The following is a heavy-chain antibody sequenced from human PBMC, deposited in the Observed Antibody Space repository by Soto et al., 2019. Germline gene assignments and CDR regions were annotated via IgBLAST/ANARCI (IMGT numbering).Heavy chain of an antibody. CDR1: GFTFGDYA. V-gene: IGHV3-49*03. CDR2: IRSKAYGGTT. Sequence: GGSLRLSCTASGFTFGDYAMSWFRQAPGKGLEWVGFIRSKAYGGTTEYAASVKGRFTISRDDSKSIAYLQMNSLKTEDTAVYYCTRVTAVWFYPNYYGMDVWGQGTTVTVSS. D-gene: IGHD3-10*01. J-gene: IGHJ6*02. CDR3: TRVTAVWFYPNYYGMDV.